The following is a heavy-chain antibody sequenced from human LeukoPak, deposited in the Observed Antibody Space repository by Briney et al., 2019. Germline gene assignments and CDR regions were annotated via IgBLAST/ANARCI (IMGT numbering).Heavy chain of an antibody. CDR2: IDWDDDK. CDR3: ARIGAYYYDSSGYYPDY. D-gene: IGHD3-22*01. V-gene: IGHV2-70*11. CDR1: GFSLSTSGMC. Sequence: SGPALVEPTQTLTLTCTFSGFSLSTSGMCVSWIRQPPGKALEWLARIDWDDDKYYSTSLKTRLTISKDTSKNQVVLTMTNMDPVDTATYYCARIGAYYYDSSGYYPDYWGQGTLVTVSS. J-gene: IGHJ4*02.